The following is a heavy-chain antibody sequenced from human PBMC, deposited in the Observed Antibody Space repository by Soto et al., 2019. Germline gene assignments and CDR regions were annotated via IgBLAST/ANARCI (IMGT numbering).Heavy chain of an antibody. CDR3: ARADSTGYYYVKAFDI. J-gene: IGHJ3*02. D-gene: IGHD3-22*01. CDR1: GFTFSNNW. CDR2: INSDGRTR. Sequence: EVQLVESGGGLVQPGGSLRLSCAASGFTFSNNWMHWVRQVPGKGLVWVSRINSDGRTRTYADSVKGRFTISRDNARNTLYLQMTSLIAEDTAVYYCARADSTGYYYVKAFDIWGQGTMVTVSS. V-gene: IGHV3-74*01.